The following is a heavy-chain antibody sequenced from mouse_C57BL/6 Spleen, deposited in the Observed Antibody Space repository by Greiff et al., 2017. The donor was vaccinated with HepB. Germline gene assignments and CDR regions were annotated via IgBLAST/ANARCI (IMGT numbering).Heavy chain of an antibody. V-gene: IGHV1-80*01. Sequence: QVQLQQSGAELVKPGASVKISCKASGYAFSSYWMNWVKQRPGKGLEWIGQIYPGDGDTNYNGKFKGKATLTADKSSSTAYMQLSSLTSEDSAVYFCARSIGYDGSSYVGDWYFDVWGTGTTVTVSS. D-gene: IGHD1-1*01. CDR2: IYPGDGDT. CDR1: GYAFSSYW. CDR3: ARSIGYDGSSYVGDWYFDV. J-gene: IGHJ1*03.